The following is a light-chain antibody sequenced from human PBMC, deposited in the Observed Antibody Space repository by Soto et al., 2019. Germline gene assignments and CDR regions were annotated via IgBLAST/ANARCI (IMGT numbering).Light chain of an antibody. CDR2: GNS. Sequence: QLVLTQPPSVSGAPGQRVTISCTGSSSNIGAGYDVHWYQQLPGTAPKLLIYGNSNRPSGVPDRFSASKSGTSVSLAITGLQADDEADYYCQSYDSSLSVVFGGGTQLTVL. V-gene: IGLV1-40*01. J-gene: IGLJ2*01. CDR3: QSYDSSLSVV. CDR1: SSNIGAGYD.